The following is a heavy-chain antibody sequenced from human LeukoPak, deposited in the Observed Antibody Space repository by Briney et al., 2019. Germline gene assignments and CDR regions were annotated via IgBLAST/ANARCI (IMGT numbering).Heavy chain of an antibody. CDR1: GYSFTNYW. D-gene: IGHD6-19*01. V-gene: IGHV5-10-1*01. J-gene: IGHJ4*02. CDR2: IDPSDSYT. CDR3: ARLMSGSASFDY. Sequence: GESLKISCKGSGYSFTNYWITWVRQMPGKGLEWMGRIDPSDSYTKYRPSFQGHVTISADKSISTAYLQWSSLKASDTAMYYCARLMSGSASFDYWGQGTLLTVSS.